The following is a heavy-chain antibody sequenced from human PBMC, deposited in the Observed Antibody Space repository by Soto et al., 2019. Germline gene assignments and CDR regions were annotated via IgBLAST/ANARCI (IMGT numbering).Heavy chain of an antibody. J-gene: IGHJ3*01. Sequence: GESLKISCRASGYTFINYWIAWVPQMPGKGLEWFGMIYPGDSDTSYSPSSKGCVTISADRSIDTANLQWSSLRSSDSVMYYCVRGGVQIVNGLEDGFDVRGQGIMVTVS. D-gene: IGHD1-1*01. CDR3: VRGGVQIVNGLEDGFDV. CDR1: GYTFINYW. V-gene: IGHV5-51*01. CDR2: IYPGDSDT.